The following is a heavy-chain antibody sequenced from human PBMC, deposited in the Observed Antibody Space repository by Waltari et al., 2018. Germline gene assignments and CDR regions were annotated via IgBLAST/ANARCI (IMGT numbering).Heavy chain of an antibody. Sequence: EVQLVESGGGLVQPGGSLRLSCAASGFTFSSYWMSWVRQAPGTGLEWVANIKQDGSEKYDVDSVKGRFTISRDNAKNSLYLQMNSLRAEDTAVYYCARDSWHCGGDCYSDYWGQGTLVTVSS. J-gene: IGHJ4*02. CDR2: IKQDGSEK. CDR1: GFTFSSYW. CDR3: ARDSWHCGGDCYSDY. D-gene: IGHD2-21*01. V-gene: IGHV3-7*01.